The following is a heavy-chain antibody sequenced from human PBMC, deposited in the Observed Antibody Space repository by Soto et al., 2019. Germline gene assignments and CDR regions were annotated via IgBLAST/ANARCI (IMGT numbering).Heavy chain of an antibody. D-gene: IGHD2-8*02. J-gene: IGHJ5*02. CDR1: GGSISSGGYS. CDR2: IYHSGST. CDR3: ASWWMSAPRFDP. Sequence: QLQLQESGSGLVKPSQTLSLTCAVSGGSISSGGYSWSWIRQPPGKGLEWIGYIYHSGSTYYNPAPTGRVXTXVXXSTTQFSLTLRPGPAADTAVYYCASWWMSAPRFDPWGQGTLVTVSS. V-gene: IGHV4-30-2*01.